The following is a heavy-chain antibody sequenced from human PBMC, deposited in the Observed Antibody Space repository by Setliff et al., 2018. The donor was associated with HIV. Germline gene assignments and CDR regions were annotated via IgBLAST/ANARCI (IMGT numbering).Heavy chain of an antibody. D-gene: IGHD3-9*01. Sequence: PGGSLRLSCAASGFTFSSNWMNWVRQAPGKGLEWVASINRDGSEIHYVGSVQGRFTISRDNGKNLLYLQMNSLRAEDTAVYYCARGGRLQYFDWPSYAMDVWGQGTTVTVSS. CDR2: INRDGSEI. CDR3: ARGGRLQYFDWPSYAMDV. V-gene: IGHV3-7*01. CDR1: GFTFSSNW. J-gene: IGHJ6*02.